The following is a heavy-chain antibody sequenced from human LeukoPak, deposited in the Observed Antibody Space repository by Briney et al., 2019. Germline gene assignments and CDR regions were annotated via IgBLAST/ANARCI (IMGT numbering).Heavy chain of an antibody. CDR1: GGSISSSSYY. J-gene: IGHJ4*02. D-gene: IGHD6-19*01. CDR3: VVAVAGPLGY. V-gene: IGHV4-39*07. Sequence: SETLSLTRTVSGGSISSSSYYWGWIRQPPGKGLEWIGSIYYSGSTYYNPSLKSRVTISVDTSKNQFSLKLSSVTAADTAVYYCVVAVAGPLGYWGQGTLVTVSS. CDR2: IYYSGST.